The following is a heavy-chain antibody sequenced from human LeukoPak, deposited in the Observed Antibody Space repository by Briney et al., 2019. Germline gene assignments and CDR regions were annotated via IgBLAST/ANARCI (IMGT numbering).Heavy chain of an antibody. CDR1: GFNFNNYG. D-gene: IGHD3-10*02. CDR2: ISYDGSNK. CDR3: AELGITMIGGV. V-gene: IGHV3-33*03. Sequence: GGSLRLSCAASGFNFNNYGMHWVRQAPGKGLEWVTFISYDGSNKYHADSVKGRFTISRDNAKNSLYLQMNSLRAEDTAVYYCAELGITMIGGVWGKGTTVTISS. J-gene: IGHJ6*04.